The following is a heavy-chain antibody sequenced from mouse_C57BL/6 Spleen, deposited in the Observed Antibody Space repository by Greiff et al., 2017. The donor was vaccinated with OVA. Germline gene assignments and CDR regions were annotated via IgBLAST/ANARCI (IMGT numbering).Heavy chain of an antibody. CDR3: ARDWEYDGLYYAVDY. CDR1: GFTFSSYA. V-gene: IGHV5-4*01. J-gene: IGHJ4*01. CDR2: ISDGGSYT. Sequence: EVKLMESGGGLVKPGGSLKLSCAASGFTFSSYAMSWVRQTPEKRLEWVATISDGGSYTYYPDNVKGRVTISRDNAKNNLYLQISHLKSEDTAMYYCARDWEYDGLYYAVDYWGQGTSVTVSS. D-gene: IGHD2-14*01.